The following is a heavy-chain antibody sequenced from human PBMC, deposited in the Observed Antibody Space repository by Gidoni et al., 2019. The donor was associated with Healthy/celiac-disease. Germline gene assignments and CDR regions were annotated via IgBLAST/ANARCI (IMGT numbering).Heavy chain of an antibody. Sequence: EVQLLESGGGLVQPGGSLRLACAASGFTFSSDALSWVRPAPGKGLGWVSAIRGSGGRTYYADSGKGRFTISRDNSKNTLYLQMNSLRAEDTAVYYCAKDDYGDYVNWFDPWGQGTLVTVSS. CDR3: AKDDYGDYVNWFDP. J-gene: IGHJ5*02. V-gene: IGHV3-23*01. CDR2: IRGSGGRT. D-gene: IGHD4-17*01. CDR1: GFTFSSDA.